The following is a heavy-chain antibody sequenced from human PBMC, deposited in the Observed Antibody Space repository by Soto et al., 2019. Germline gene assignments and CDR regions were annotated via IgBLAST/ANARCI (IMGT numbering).Heavy chain of an antibody. CDR1: GASMSSNNW. J-gene: IGHJ4*02. CDR3: ARCRAYRN. CDR2: IYHSGST. V-gene: IGHV4-4*02. D-gene: IGHD5-12*01. Sequence: QVQLHESGPGVVKPSGTLSVTCDVSGASMSSNNWWTWVRQPPGKGLEWIGEIYHSGSTNYNVSLKSRVTISMDKSENQFSLRLTSVTAADTAVYHCARCRAYRNWGQGILVTVSS.